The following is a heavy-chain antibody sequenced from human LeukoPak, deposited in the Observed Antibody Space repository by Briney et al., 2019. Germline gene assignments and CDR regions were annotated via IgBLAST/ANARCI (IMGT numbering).Heavy chain of an antibody. D-gene: IGHD5-18*01. Sequence: SETLSLTCTVSGGSISSYYWSWIRQPPGKGLEWIGYIYYSGSTNYNPSLKSRVTISVDTSKNQFSLKLSSVTAADTAVYYCAREHRCSYGGIKWFDPWGQGTLVAVSS. CDR3: AREHRCSYGGIKWFDP. V-gene: IGHV4-59*01. CDR1: GGSISSYY. J-gene: IGHJ5*02. CDR2: IYYSGST.